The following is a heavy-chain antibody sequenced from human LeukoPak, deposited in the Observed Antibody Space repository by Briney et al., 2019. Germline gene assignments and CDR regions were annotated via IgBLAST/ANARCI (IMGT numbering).Heavy chain of an antibody. Sequence: ASVKVSCKASGYTFTGYYMHWVRQAPGQGLEWMGWINPNSGGTNYAQKFQGRVTMTRDTSISTAYMELSRLRSDDTAVYYCARDRHSYGSLTGFDYWGQGTLVTVSS. CDR2: INPNSGGT. J-gene: IGHJ4*02. CDR3: ARDRHSYGSLTGFDY. CDR1: GYTFTGYY. D-gene: IGHD5-18*01. V-gene: IGHV1-2*02.